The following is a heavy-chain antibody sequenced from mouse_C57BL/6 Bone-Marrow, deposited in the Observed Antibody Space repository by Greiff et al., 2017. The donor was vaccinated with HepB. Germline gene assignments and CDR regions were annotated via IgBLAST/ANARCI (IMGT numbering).Heavy chain of an antibody. J-gene: IGHJ1*03. CDR3: VRTIYYGNFDV. D-gene: IGHD2-1*01. Sequence: EVKLMESGGGLVQPKGSLKLSCAASGFSFNTYAMNWVRQAPGKGLEWVARIRSKSNNYATYYADSVKDRFTISRDDSESMLYLQMNNSKTEDTAMYYCVRTIYYGNFDVWGTGTTVTVSS. CDR2: IRSKSNNYAT. V-gene: IGHV10-1*01. CDR1: GFSFNTYA.